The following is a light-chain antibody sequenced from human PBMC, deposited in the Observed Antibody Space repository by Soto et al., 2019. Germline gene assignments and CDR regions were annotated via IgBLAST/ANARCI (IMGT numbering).Light chain of an antibody. J-gene: IGKJ1*01. CDR1: QSVSSSY. Sequence: EIVLTQSPGTLSSSPGERATLSCRASQSVSSSYLAWYRQKPGQAPRLLIYAASSRATGIPDRFSGSGSGTDFTLTISRLEPEDFAVYYCQLYGSSSWTFGQGTKVEFK. V-gene: IGKV3-20*01. CDR3: QLYGSSSWT. CDR2: AAS.